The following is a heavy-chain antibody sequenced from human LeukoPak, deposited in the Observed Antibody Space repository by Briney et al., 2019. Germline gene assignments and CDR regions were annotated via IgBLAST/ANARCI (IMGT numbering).Heavy chain of an antibody. CDR2: IYHSGST. V-gene: IGHV4-4*02. D-gene: IGHD6-13*01. J-gene: IGHJ4*02. CDR3: ARGGGIAAAGVFFDY. Sequence: SGTLSLTCAVSGGSISSSNWWSWVRQPPGKGLEWIGEIYHSGSTNYNPSLKSRVTISVDKSKNQFSLKLSSVTAADTAVYYCARGGGIAAAGVFFDYWGQGTLVTVSS. CDR1: GGSISSSNW.